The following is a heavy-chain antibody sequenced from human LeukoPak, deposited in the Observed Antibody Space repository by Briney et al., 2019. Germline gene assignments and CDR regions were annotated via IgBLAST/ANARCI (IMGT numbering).Heavy chain of an antibody. CDR3: ARHYYDSSGCDY. CDR1: GFTFSSYS. J-gene: IGHJ4*02. CDR2: NSSSSSYI. Sequence: PGGSLRLSCAASGFTFSSYSMNWVRQAPGKGLEWVSSNSSSSSYIYYADSVKGRFTISRDNAKNSLYLQMNSLRAEDTAVYYCARHYYDSSGCDYWGQGTLVTVSS. V-gene: IGHV3-21*01. D-gene: IGHD3-22*01.